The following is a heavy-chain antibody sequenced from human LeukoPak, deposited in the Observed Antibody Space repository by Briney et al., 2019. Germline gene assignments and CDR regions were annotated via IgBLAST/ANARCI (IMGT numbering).Heavy chain of an antibody. V-gene: IGHV4/OR15-8*01. J-gene: IGHJ4*02. CDR1: GDSISSSNW. D-gene: IGHD5-18*01. CDR3: ARRRYNYGFDS. Sequence: SETLSLTCDDSGDSISSSNWWNWVRQPPVKGLEWIGGIYHSGSTNYNPSLKSRVTMSVDKSKNQFSLKLSSVTAADTAVFYCARRRYNYGFDSWGQGTLVTVSS. CDR2: IYHSGST.